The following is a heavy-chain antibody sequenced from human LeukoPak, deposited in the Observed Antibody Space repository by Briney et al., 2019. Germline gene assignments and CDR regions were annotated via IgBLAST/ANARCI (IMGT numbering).Heavy chain of an antibody. D-gene: IGHD1-7*01. CDR1: GGSFSGYF. J-gene: IGHJ4*02. V-gene: IGHV4-34*01. Sequence: SETLSLTCAVYGGSFSGYFWSWIRQPPGKGLEWIGDINHNGGTNYNPSLKSRVTISVDTSKNQFSLKLSSVTAADTAVYYCARGGPRYNWNYPLDYWGQGTLVTVSS. CDR3: ARGGPRYNWNYPLDY. CDR2: INHNGGT.